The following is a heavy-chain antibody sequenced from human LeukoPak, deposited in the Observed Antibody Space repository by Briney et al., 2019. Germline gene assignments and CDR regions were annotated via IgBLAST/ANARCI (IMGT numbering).Heavy chain of an antibody. D-gene: IGHD3-10*01. CDR2: INHSGST. V-gene: IGHV4-34*01. CDR3: AGFGDYYYYYMDV. J-gene: IGHJ6*03. Sequence: SETLSLTCAVYGGSFSGYYWSWIRQPPGKGLEWVGEINHSGSTNYNPSLKSRVTISVDTSKNQFSLKLSSVTAADTAVYYCAGFGDYYYYYMDVWGKGTTVTISS. CDR1: GGSFSGYY.